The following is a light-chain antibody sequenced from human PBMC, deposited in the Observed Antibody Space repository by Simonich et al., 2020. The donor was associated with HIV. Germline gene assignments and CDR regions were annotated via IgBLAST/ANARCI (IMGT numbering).Light chain of an antibody. CDR2: WAS. CDR1: QTVLSSSNNKFY. Sequence: DIVMTQSPDSLAVSLGERATINCKSSQTVLSSSNNKFYLAWDQQKPGQPPKLLIYWASTRESGVPDRFSGSGSGTDVTLTISSLQAEDVAVYYCQQYYSTPTFGQGTKVEIK. CDR3: QQYYSTPT. V-gene: IGKV4-1*01. J-gene: IGKJ1*01.